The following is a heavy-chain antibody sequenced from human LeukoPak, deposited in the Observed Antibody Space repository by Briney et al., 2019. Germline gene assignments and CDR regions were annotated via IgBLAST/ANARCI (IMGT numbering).Heavy chain of an antibody. V-gene: IGHV4-61*02. J-gene: IGHJ2*01. CDR2: IYVGGST. D-gene: IGHD1-26*01. CDR3: TNLREEYFDI. CDR1: GGSIRSGSHL. Sequence: SETLSLTCTVSGGSIRSGSHLWSWIRQPAGKGLEWIGCIYVGGSTKYNPSLKSRVTISIDTSKNQFSLKLSSVTAADTAVYYCTNLREEYFDIWGRGTLVTVSS.